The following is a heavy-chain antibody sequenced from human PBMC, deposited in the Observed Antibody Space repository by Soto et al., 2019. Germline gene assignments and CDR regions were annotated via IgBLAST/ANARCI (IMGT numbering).Heavy chain of an antibody. V-gene: IGHV3-30-3*01. J-gene: IGHJ4*02. Sequence: QVQLVQSGGGVVQAGNSLRLSCTASGLPFTSSSFHWVRQAPGKGLEWVAVISENGDRQYSTESVRGRFLISRDSSKNTVYLQMNSLRPEDTGVYFCARRLATTVSALGYWGQGALVTVSS. CDR3: ARRLATTVSALGY. CDR1: GLPFTSSS. D-gene: IGHD4-17*01. CDR2: ISENGDRQ.